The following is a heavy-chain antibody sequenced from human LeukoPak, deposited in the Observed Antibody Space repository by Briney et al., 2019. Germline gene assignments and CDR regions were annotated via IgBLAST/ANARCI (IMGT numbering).Heavy chain of an antibody. CDR1: GFTFNNYA. CDR2: IGRSRGDI. V-gene: IGHV3-23*01. D-gene: IGHD6-19*01. CDR3: ARSGYSSDLYYFDY. Sequence: QSGGSLRLSCAASGFTFNNYAMAWVRQAPGKGLEWVSVIGRSRGDIQYVDSVKGRFTIPRDNSKNTLYLQMNSLRAEDTAVYYCARSGYSSDLYYFDYWGQGTLVTVSS. J-gene: IGHJ4*02.